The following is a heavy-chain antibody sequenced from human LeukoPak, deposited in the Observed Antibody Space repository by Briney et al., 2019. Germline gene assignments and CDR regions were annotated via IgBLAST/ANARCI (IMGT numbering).Heavy chain of an antibody. Sequence: GGSLRLSCAASGFTFSSYWMSWVRQAPGKGLEWVSAISGSGSSTYYADSVKGRFTISRDNSKNTLYLQMNSLRAEDTAVYYCAKNSSGWYRFDYWGQGTLVTVSS. V-gene: IGHV3-23*01. CDR1: GFTFSSYW. J-gene: IGHJ4*02. CDR3: AKNSSGWYRFDY. D-gene: IGHD6-19*01. CDR2: ISGSGSST.